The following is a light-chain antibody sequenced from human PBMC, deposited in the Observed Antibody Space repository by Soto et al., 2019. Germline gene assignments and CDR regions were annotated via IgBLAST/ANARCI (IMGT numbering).Light chain of an antibody. CDR2: DAY. J-gene: IGKJ4*01. V-gene: IGKV3-11*01. CDR1: QSVSSY. CDR3: KQYATSPLT. Sequence: EIVLTQSPATLSLSPGERATLSCRASQSVSSYLAWYQQKPGQAPRLLIYDAYNRATGIPARFSGSGSGTDFTLTIRRLEPEDFAVYYCKQYATSPLTFGGGTKVDIK.